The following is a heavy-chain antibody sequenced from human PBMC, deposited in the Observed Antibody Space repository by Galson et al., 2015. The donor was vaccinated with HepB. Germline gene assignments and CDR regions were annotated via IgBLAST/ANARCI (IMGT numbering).Heavy chain of an antibody. CDR1: GFTFSSYG. J-gene: IGHJ4*02. CDR2: IWYDGSNK. D-gene: IGHD5-18*01. CDR3: ARGYSYGWSPFDY. Sequence: SLRLSCAASGFTFSSYGMHWVRQAPGKGLEWVAVIWYDGSNKYYADSVKGRFTISRDNSKNTLYLQMNSLRAEDTAVYYCARGYSYGWSPFDYWGQGTLVTVSS. V-gene: IGHV3-33*01.